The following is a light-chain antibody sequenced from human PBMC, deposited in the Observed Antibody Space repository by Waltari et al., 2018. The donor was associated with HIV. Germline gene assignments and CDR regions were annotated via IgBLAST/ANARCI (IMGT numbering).Light chain of an antibody. J-gene: IGKJ4*01. Sequence: DIQITKSPSYLSAYVGDRVTTTCQASQDISNYLNWYQQKPGKAPKLLIYDASNLETGVPSRFSGSGSGTDVTFTISSLQPEDIATYYCQQYDNLPLTFGGGTKVESK. CDR1: QDISNY. V-gene: IGKV1-33*01. CDR2: DAS. CDR3: QQYDNLPLT.